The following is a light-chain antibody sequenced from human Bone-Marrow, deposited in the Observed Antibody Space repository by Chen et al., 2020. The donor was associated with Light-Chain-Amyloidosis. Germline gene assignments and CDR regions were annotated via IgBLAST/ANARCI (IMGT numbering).Light chain of an antibody. Sequence: QSVLTQPPSVSGAPGQTVTISCTGSSSNIGAGYDVHWYQQLPGSAPKLLIYGYNNPPSGVPDRFSGSKSGTSASLAIIGLQAEDEADYYCQSHDSSLSDYVVFGGGTKLTVL. CDR1: SSNIGAGYD. V-gene: IGLV1-40*01. CDR3: QSHDSSLSDYVV. CDR2: GYN. J-gene: IGLJ2*01.